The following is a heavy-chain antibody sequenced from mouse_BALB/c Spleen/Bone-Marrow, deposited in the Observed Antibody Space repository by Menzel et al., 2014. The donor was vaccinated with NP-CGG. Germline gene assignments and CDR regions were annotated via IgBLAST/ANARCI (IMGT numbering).Heavy chain of an antibody. Sequence: VKLMESGPGLLAPSQLLSIPCPASGFSFSRFGIPWVRQPPGKGLAWLGVIWAGGSTNYDSAFMSRLTISKDDSKRQVCLKMSSLQTEDTAMYYCAKYYRYDGAYWGQGTLVTVSA. CDR2: IWAGGST. CDR1: GFSFSRFG. V-gene: IGHV2-9*02. CDR3: AKYYRYDGAY. J-gene: IGHJ3*01. D-gene: IGHD2-14*01.